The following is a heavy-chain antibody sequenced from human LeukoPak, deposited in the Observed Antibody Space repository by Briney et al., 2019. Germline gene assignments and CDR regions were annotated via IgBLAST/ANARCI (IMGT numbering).Heavy chain of an antibody. CDR2: VYFTGST. CDR1: GGSISTYY. J-gene: IGHJ4*02. CDR3: AGQDRGWSLAARTDY. Sequence: PSETLPLTCIVSGGSISTYYWNWIRQPPGKGLEWIGYVYFTGSTNYNPSFRSRVTISVDTSKNQFSLKLSSVTAADTAVYYCAGQDRGWSLAARTDYWGQGTLVTVSS. D-gene: IGHD6-6*01. V-gene: IGHV4-59*08.